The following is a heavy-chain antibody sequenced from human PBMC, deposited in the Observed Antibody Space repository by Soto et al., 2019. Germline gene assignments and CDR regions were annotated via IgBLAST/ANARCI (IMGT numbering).Heavy chain of an antibody. CDR2: ISAHNGNT. D-gene: IGHD1-1*01. Sequence: QVHLVQSGAEVKKPGASVKVSCKASGYTFTSYGITWVRQAPGKGLAWMGWISAHNGNTDYAQKLQGRVIVTRDTSTSTAYMELRSLRSDDTAVYYCARGRYGDYWGQGALVTVSS. J-gene: IGHJ4*02. CDR3: ARGRYGDY. V-gene: IGHV1-18*01. CDR1: GYTFTSYG.